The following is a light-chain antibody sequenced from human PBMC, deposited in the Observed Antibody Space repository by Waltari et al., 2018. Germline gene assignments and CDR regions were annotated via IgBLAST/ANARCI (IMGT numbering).Light chain of an antibody. CDR3: SSFKLTNTWV. CDR1: TSDVGGYDF. Sequence: QPALTQPASVSGSPGQSITISCTGTTSDVGGYDFVSWYQQHPGKAPKLIISDVSDRPSGVSPRFSASKSGITASLTISGLQPEDEATYFCSSFKLTNTWVFGGGTNLTVL. J-gene: IGLJ3*02. CDR2: DVS. V-gene: IGLV2-14*03.